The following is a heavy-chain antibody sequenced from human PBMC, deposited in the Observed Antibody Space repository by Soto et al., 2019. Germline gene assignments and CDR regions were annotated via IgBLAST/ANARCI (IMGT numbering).Heavy chain of an antibody. D-gene: IGHD1-26*01. Sequence: SVKVSCKASGGTFSSYAISWVRQAPGQGLEWMGGIIPIFGTANYAQKFQGRVTITADESTSTAYMELSSLRSEDTAVYYCARIRLPIVGATTGYDAFDIWGQGTMVTVSS. CDR1: GGTFSSYA. CDR3: ARIRLPIVGATTGYDAFDI. V-gene: IGHV1-69*13. CDR2: IIPIFGTA. J-gene: IGHJ3*02.